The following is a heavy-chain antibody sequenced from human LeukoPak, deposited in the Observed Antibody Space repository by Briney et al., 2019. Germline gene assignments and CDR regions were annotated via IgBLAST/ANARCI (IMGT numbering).Heavy chain of an antibody. J-gene: IGHJ5*02. Sequence: ASVKVSCKASGGTFSSYAISWVRQAPGQGLEWMGRIIPIFGTANYAQKFQGRVTITTDESTSTAYMELSSLRSEDTAVYYCAREAGGRYYYDSSGYYWWFDPWGQGTLVTVSS. D-gene: IGHD3-22*01. V-gene: IGHV1-69*05. CDR2: IIPIFGTA. CDR1: GGTFSSYA. CDR3: AREAGGRYYYDSSGYYWWFDP.